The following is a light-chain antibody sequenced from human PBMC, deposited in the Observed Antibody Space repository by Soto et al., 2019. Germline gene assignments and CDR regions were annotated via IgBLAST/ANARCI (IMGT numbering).Light chain of an antibody. CDR3: QQSYSTPPWT. CDR2: EAS. V-gene: IGKV1-39*01. Sequence: DIQMTQSPSTLSASVGDRVTITCRASQSISSWLAWYQQRPGKAPKLLIYEASIFESGVPSRFSGSGSGTDFTLTISSLQPEDFATYFCQQSYSTPPWTFGQGTKVDIK. J-gene: IGKJ1*01. CDR1: QSISSW.